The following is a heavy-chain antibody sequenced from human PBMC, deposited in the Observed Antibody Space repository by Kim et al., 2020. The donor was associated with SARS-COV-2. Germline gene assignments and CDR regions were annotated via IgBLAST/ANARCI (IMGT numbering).Heavy chain of an antibody. CDR3: AREQPQYEILTGPSLGALNS. V-gene: IGHV3-30*04. Sequence: GGSLRLSCAASGFTFSSYAMHWVRQAPGKGLEWVAVISYDGSNKYYADSVKGRFTISRDNSKNTLYLQMNSLRAEDTAVYYCAREQPQYEILTGPSLGALNSWGQGRMVTVAS. CDR1: GFTFSSYA. D-gene: IGHD3-9*01. CDR2: ISYDGSNK. J-gene: IGHJ3*02.